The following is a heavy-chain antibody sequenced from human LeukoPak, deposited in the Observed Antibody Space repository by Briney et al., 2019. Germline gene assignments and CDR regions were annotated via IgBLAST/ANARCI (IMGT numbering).Heavy chain of an antibody. Sequence: SETLSLTCAVYGGSFSGYYWSWIRQPPGKGLEWIGEINHSGSANYNPSLKSRVTISVDRSKNQFSLKLSSVTAADTAVYYCARATRITIFGVVTQKSFDPWGQGTLVTVSS. D-gene: IGHD3-3*01. V-gene: IGHV4-34*01. CDR3: ARATRITIFGVVTQKSFDP. CDR1: GGSFSGYY. CDR2: INHSGSA. J-gene: IGHJ5*02.